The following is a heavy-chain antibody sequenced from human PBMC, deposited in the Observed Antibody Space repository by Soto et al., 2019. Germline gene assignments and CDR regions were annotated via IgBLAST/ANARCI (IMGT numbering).Heavy chain of an antibody. D-gene: IGHD5-12*01. J-gene: IGHJ5*02. CDR2: IYSGGST. CDR3: ARERDGYNWGWFDP. CDR1: GFTVSSNY. V-gene: IGHV3-53*01. Sequence: EVQLVESGGGLIQPGGSLRLSCAASGFTVSSNYMSWVRQAPGKGLEWVSVIYSGGSTYYADSVKGRFTISRDNSKNTLYLQMNSLRAEDTAVYYCARERDGYNWGWFDPWGQGTLVTVSS.